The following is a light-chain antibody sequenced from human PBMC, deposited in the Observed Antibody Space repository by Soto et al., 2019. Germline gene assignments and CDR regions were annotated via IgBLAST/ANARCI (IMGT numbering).Light chain of an antibody. CDR2: DAS. V-gene: IGKV1-33*01. Sequence: DIQMTQSPSSLSASVGDRVTITCQASQDISNYLNWYQQKPGKAPKLLIYDASNLETGVPSRFSGSGSGTDFTFTISSLQPEDIATYYCHQYDNLPPTFGGGTKVDIK. CDR1: QDISNY. CDR3: HQYDNLPPT. J-gene: IGKJ4*01.